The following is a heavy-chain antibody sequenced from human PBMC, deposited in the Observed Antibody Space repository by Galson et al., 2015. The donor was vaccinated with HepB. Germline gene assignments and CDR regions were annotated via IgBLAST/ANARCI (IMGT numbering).Heavy chain of an antibody. V-gene: IGHV3-30*04. CDR2: ISKDGRNQ. Sequence: SLRLSCAASGFTFSNFPIHWVRQAPGKGLEWMTAISKDGRNQDYADSVKGRFTISRDNSKDTLYLQMNNVRPDDTAVYYCVRDATPVTRDGMQLWGQGTLVTVSS. CDR3: VRDATPVTRDGMQL. J-gene: IGHJ1*01. CDR1: GFTFSNFP. D-gene: IGHD4-17*01.